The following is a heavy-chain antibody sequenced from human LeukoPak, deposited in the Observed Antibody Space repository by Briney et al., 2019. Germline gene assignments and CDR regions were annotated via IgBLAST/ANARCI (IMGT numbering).Heavy chain of an antibody. CDR1: GYTFTGYY. V-gene: IGHV1-2*02. CDR2: INPNSGGT. J-gene: IGHJ6*03. D-gene: IGHD2/OR15-2a*01. CDR3: ARGRIDETYYMDV. Sequence: GSSVKVSCKASGYTFTGYYMHWVGQAPGQGLEWMGWINPNSGGTNYAQKFQGRVTMTRDTSISTAYMELSRLRSDDTAVYYCARGRIDETYYMDVWGKGTTVTISS.